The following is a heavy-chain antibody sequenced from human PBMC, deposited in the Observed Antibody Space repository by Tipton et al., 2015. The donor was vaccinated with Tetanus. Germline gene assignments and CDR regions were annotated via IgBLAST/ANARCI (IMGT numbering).Heavy chain of an antibody. CDR3: AREGYYDSSGYYYKGAFDI. V-gene: IGHV4-61*01. J-gene: IGHJ3*02. CDR2: IYYSGST. Sequence: TLSLTCTVSGGSVSSGSYYWSWIRQPPGKGLEWTGYIYYSGSTNYNPSLKSRVTISVDTSKNQFSLKLSSVTAADTAVYYCAREGYYDSSGYYYKGAFDIWGQGTMVTVSS. CDR1: GGSVSSGSYY. D-gene: IGHD3-22*01.